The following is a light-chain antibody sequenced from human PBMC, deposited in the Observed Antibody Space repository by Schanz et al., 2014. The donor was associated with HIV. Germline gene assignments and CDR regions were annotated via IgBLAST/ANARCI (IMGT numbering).Light chain of an antibody. CDR2: EVS. V-gene: IGLV2-14*02. CDR1: SSDVGSYNL. J-gene: IGLJ2*01. Sequence: QSALTQPASVSGSLGQSITISCTGTSSDVGSYNLVSWYQQHPGKAPKVMIFEVSKRPSGVPDRFSGSKSGNTASLTVSGLQAEDEADYYCTSYAGSNNVVFGGGTKLTVL. CDR3: TSYAGSNNVV.